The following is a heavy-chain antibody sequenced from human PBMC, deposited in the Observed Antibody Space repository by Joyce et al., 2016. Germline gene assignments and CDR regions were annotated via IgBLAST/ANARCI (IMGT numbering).Heavy chain of an antibody. CDR2: ITRSGCT. V-gene: IGHV4-34*01. D-gene: IGHD6-19*01. CDR1: GGSFSAYS. CDR3: ARVRMGVAGYDAFDI. Sequence: QLQLQQWGEGLLKPSETLSLTCAVYGGSFSAYSWSWVRQPPGKGLEWIGEITRSGCTTYNPSLKSRITISIDTSKNQFSLKLNSVTSADTAVYYCARVRMGVAGYDAFDIWGQGTMVTVSS. J-gene: IGHJ3*02.